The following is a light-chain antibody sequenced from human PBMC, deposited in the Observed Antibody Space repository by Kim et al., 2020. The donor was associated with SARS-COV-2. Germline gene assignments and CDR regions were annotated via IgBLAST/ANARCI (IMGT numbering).Light chain of an antibody. V-gene: IGLV3-1*01. Sequence: SYELTQPPSVSVSPGQTATISCPGDKLGDKTACWYQQKPGQSPVVVIYHDTKRSSGIPERFSGSNSGNTATLTIRGTQALDEADYYCQAWDSSTVVFGGG. CDR3: QAWDSSTVV. CDR2: HDT. J-gene: IGLJ2*01. CDR1: KLGDKT.